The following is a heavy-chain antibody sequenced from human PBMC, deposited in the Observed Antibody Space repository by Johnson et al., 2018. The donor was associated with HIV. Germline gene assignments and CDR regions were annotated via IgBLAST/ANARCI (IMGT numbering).Heavy chain of an antibody. V-gene: IGHV3-53*01. Sequence: VQLVESGGGLIQPGGSLRLSCAASGFTVSSNYMSWVRQAPGKGLEWVSVIYGGGSTYYADSVKGRFTISRDNAKNSLYLQMNSLRAGDTAVYYCARDHGIVYADAFDIWGQGTMVTVSS. CDR3: ARDHGIVYADAFDI. CDR2: IYGGGST. D-gene: IGHD1-26*01. CDR1: GFTVSSNY. J-gene: IGHJ3*02.